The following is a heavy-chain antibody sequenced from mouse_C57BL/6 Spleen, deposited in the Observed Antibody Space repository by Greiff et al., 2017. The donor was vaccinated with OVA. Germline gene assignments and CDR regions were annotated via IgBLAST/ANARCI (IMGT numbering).Heavy chain of an antibody. Sequence: VQLLQSGPELVKPGASVKISCKASGYTFTDSYMNWVQQSHGKSLEWIGDINPTNGGTNYNQKFKGKATLTADNSSSTAYMELRSLTSEDAAVYYCAKRSIDSDDGFAYWGQGTLVTVSA. J-gene: IGHJ3*01. D-gene: IGHD2-12*01. CDR1: GYTFTDSY. CDR3: AKRSIDSDDGFAY. V-gene: IGHV1-26*01. CDR2: INPTNGGT.